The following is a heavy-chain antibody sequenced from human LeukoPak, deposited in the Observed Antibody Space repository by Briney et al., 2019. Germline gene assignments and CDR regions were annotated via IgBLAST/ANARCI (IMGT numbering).Heavy chain of an antibody. J-gene: IGHJ4*02. V-gene: IGHV3-30*04. D-gene: IGHD6-13*01. CDR3: ARDLGSSWGYYFDY. CDR2: K. CDR1: GFTFSSYA. Sequence: GGSLRLSCAASGFTFSSYAMHWVRQAPGKGLEWVAVKYYADSVKGRFTISRDNSKNTLYLQMNSLRAEDTAVYYCARDLGSSWGYYFDYWGQGTLVTVSS.